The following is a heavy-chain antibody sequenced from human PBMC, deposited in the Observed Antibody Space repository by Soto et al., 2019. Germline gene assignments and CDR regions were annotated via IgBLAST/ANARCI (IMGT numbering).Heavy chain of an antibody. CDR2: IRSKAYGGTT. Sequence: GSLRLSCTASGFTFGDYAMSWVRQAPGKGLEWVGFIRSKAYGGTTEYAASVKGRFTISRDDSKSIAYLQMNSLKTEDTAVYYCTRDDTMVRGVIIQPLYYYYGMDVWGQGTTVTVSS. J-gene: IGHJ6*02. CDR1: GFTFGDYA. CDR3: TRDDTMVRGVIIQPLYYYYGMDV. D-gene: IGHD3-10*01. V-gene: IGHV3-49*04.